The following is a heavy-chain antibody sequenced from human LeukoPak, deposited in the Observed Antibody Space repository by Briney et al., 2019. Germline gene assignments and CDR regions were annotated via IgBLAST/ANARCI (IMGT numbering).Heavy chain of an antibody. Sequence: TSETLSLTCTVSGGSISSSSYYWGWIRQPPGKGLEWIGSIYYSGSTYYNPPLKSRVTISVDTSKNQFSLKLSSVAAADTAVYYCARPYSSSWSINVDAFDIWGQGTMVTVSS. D-gene: IGHD6-13*01. CDR3: ARPYSSSWSINVDAFDI. CDR1: GGSISSSSYY. V-gene: IGHV4-39*01. CDR2: IYYSGST. J-gene: IGHJ3*02.